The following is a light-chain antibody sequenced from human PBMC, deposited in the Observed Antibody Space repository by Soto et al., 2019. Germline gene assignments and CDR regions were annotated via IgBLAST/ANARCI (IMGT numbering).Light chain of an antibody. CDR3: NQYSNLPVT. CDR2: SAS. CDR1: QSVNNNY. V-gene: IGKV3-20*01. J-gene: IGKJ4*01. Sequence: IVLTQSPCSLSLSVGEGATISCRASQSVNNNYLAWYQQKPGQAPRLLIYSASKRATGIQDRFSGSGSGTDFTLTIRRLEPEDFAVYYCNQYSNLPVTFGGGTKVDIK.